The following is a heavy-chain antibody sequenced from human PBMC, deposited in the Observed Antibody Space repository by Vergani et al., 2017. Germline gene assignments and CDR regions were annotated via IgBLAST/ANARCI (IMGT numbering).Heavy chain of an antibody. CDR3: ARAAHTHLWGGFDY. CDR2: INPSGGST. Sequence: QVQLVQSGAEVKKPGASVKVSCKASGYTFTSYYMHWVRQAPGQGLEWMGIINPSGGSTTYAQKFQGRVTISVDTSKNQFSLKLSSVTAADTAVYYCARAAHTHLWGGFDYWGQGTLVTVSS. J-gene: IGHJ4*02. V-gene: IGHV1-46*01. CDR1: GYTFTSYY. D-gene: IGHD3-16*01.